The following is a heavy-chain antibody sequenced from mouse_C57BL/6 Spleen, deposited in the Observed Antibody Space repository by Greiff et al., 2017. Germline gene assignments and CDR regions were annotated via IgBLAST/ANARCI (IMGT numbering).Heavy chain of an antibody. CDR1: GYTFTSYW. J-gene: IGHJ4*01. D-gene: IGHD1-1*01. CDR3: ARDDLGLHGRDAMDY. Sequence: QVQLQQPGAELVKPGASVKLSCKASGYTFTSYWMHWVKQRPGRGLAWSGRIDPNSGGTKYNEKFKSKATLTVDKPSSTAYMQRSSLTSEDSAGYYGARDDLGLHGRDAMDYWGQGTSVTVSS. CDR2: IDPNSGGT. V-gene: IGHV1-72*01.